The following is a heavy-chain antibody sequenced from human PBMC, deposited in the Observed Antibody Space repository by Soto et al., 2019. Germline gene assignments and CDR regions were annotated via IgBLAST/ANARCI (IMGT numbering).Heavy chain of an antibody. Sequence: QLQLQESGPGLVKPSETLSLTCTVSGGSISSSSDYGGWIRQPPGKGLGWIGSIYYSGSTYYNPSLKSRVTISVYTSKNQSSLKLSSVTASDTAVYYCARHADHSSGCTDSWGQGTRVTVSS. CDR2: IYYSGST. CDR1: GGSISSSSDY. D-gene: IGHD6-19*01. CDR3: ARHADHSSGCTDS. J-gene: IGHJ5*01. V-gene: IGHV4-39*01.